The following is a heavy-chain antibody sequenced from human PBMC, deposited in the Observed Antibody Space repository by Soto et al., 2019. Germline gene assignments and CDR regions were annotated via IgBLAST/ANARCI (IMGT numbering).Heavy chain of an antibody. V-gene: IGHV1-69*01. Sequence: QVQLVQSGAAVKKPGSSVKVSCKAAGGTFSTYAITWVRQSPGQGLEWLGGIIPIFGTTDYARKFQGRVTITAAESTSTVFIELSSLTSEDTAVDYCARGVGAYYFDYWGQGTLVTVSS. CDR3: ARGVGAYYFDY. CDR1: GGTFSTYA. CDR2: IIPIFGTT. D-gene: IGHD1-26*01. J-gene: IGHJ4*02.